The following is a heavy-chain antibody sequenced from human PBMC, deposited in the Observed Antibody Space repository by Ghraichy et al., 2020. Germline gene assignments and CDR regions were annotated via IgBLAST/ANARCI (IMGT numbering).Heavy chain of an antibody. CDR3: ARVSSVGAIRDAFDI. V-gene: IGHV3-21*01. CDR1: GFTFSSYT. Sequence: GGSLRLSCAASGFTFSSYTMHWVRQAPGKGLEWVSSITSRGSFIHYGDSVKGRFTISRDNAKQLVFLEMNSLRAEDTALYYCARVSSVGAIRDAFDIWGQGTLVTVAS. J-gene: IGHJ3*02. D-gene: IGHD1-26*01. CDR2: ITSRGSFI.